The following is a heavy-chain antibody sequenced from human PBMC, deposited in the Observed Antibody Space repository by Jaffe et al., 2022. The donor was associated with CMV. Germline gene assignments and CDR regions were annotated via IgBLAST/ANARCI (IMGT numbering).Heavy chain of an antibody. CDR1: GGSFSGYY. V-gene: IGHV4-34*01. CDR3: ARVRWETMVRGNYYYYYYMDV. CDR2: INHSGST. Sequence: QVQLQQWGAGLLKPSETLSLTCAVYGGSFSGYYWSWIRQPPGKGLEWIGEINHSGSTNYNPSLKSRVTISVDTSKNQFSLKLSSVTAADTAVYYCARVRWETMVRGNYYYYYYMDVWGKGTTVTVSS. D-gene: IGHD3-10*01. J-gene: IGHJ6*03.